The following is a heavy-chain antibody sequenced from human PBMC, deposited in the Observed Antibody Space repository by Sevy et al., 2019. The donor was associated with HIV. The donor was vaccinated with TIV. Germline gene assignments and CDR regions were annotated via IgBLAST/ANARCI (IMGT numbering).Heavy chain of an antibody. CDR3: VYRLRLGGRGNYGMDV. CDR1: GFSLSTSGVH. Sequence: SGPTLVNPTETLTLTCTFSGFSLSTSGVHVGWIRQPPGKALEWLAVIFWDDDKRYSPSLKNRLTITKDTSKNQVVLTMTSIDPVDTATFYCVYRLRLGGRGNYGMDVWGQGTTVTVSS. J-gene: IGHJ6*02. D-gene: IGHD3-16*01. V-gene: IGHV2-5*02. CDR2: IFWDDDK.